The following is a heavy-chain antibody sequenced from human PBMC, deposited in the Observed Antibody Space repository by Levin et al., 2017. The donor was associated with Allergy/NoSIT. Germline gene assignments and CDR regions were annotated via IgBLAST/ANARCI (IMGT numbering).Heavy chain of an antibody. J-gene: IGHJ3*02. CDR1: GGSISSYY. CDR2: IYYNGST. D-gene: IGHD5-12*01. V-gene: IGHV4-59*01. Sequence: SETLSLTCTVSGGSISSYYWSWIRQPPGKGLEWIGYIYYNGSTNYNPSLKSRVTISVDTSKNQFSLKLSSVTAADTAVYYCARELATTSLGAFDIWGQGTMVTVSS. CDR3: ARELATTSLGAFDI.